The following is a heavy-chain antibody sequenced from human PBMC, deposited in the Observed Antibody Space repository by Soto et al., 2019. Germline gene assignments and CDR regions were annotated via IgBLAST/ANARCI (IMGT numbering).Heavy chain of an antibody. D-gene: IGHD6-13*01. V-gene: IGHV4-38-2*01. CDR3: ARVDNIVAVKWFDP. CDR1: GYSISSGYY. CDR2: VHYSGST. Sequence: SETLSLTCAVSGYSISSGYYWGWIRQPPGKGLEWIGSVHYSGSTYYNPSLKSRVTISIDTSKNQISLKLTSVTAADTAVYYCARVDNIVAVKWFDPWGQGTLVTVSS. J-gene: IGHJ5*02.